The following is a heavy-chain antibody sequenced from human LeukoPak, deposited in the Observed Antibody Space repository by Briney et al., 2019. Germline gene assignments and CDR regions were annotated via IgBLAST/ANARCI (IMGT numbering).Heavy chain of an antibody. CDR3: ARVLDVYYGPGGAFDI. CDR2: IYYSGST. Sequence: SETLSLTCTVPGGSISSYYWSWIRQPPGKGLEGIGTIYYSGSTYYNPSLKSRVTISVDTSKNQFSLKLSSVTAADTAVYYCARVLDVYYGPGGAFDIWGQGTMVTVSS. D-gene: IGHD3-10*01. J-gene: IGHJ3*02. CDR1: GGSISSYY. V-gene: IGHV4-59*01.